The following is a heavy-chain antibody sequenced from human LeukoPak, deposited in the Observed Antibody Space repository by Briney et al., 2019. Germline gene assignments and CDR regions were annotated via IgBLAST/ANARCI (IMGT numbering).Heavy chain of an antibody. CDR1: GFTFSSFG. Sequence: QSGGSLRLSCAASGFTFSSFGMSWVRQAPGKGLEWVSAISASGGSTYYADSVKGRFTISRDNSKNSLYLQMNSLRAEDTAVYYCARTTILDYWGQGTLVTVSS. CDR3: ARTTILDY. D-gene: IGHD4-17*01. J-gene: IGHJ4*02. V-gene: IGHV3-23*01. CDR2: ISASGGST.